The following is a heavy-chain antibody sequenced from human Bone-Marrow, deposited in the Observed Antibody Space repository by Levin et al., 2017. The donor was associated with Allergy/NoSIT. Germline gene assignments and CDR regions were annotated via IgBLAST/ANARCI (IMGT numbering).Heavy chain of an antibody. Sequence: GGSLRLSCAASGFTFSSHSMNWVRQVPGKGLEWLSYISGNSGTIHYADSVKGRIITSRDNAKNSLYLQMNSLGDEHTAVYYCARDPDNCDTVCFAPLHYWGQGTLVTVSS. CDR2: ISGNSGTI. CDR3: ARDPDNCDTVCFAPLHY. CDR1: GFTFSSHS. J-gene: IGHJ4*02. D-gene: IGHD2-2*01. V-gene: IGHV3-48*02.